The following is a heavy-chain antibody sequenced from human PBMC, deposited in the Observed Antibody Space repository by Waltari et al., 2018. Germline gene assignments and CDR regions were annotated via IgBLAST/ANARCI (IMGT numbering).Heavy chain of an antibody. CDR2: INAGNGNT. Sequence: QVQLVQSGAEVKKPGASVKVSCKASGYTFTSYAMHWVRQAPGQRLEWMGWINAGNGNTKYSQECQGRVTITRDTSASTAYMELSSLRSEDMDVYYCARAWVSGWGYFDYWGQGTLVTVSS. CDR1: GYTFTSYA. CDR3: ARAWVSGWGYFDY. J-gene: IGHJ4*02. D-gene: IGHD7-27*01. V-gene: IGHV1-3*03.